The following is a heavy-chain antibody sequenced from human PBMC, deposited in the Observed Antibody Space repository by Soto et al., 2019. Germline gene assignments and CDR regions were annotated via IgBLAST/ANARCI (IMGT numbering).Heavy chain of an antibody. Sequence: QVQLVQSGAEVKKPGASVKVSCKASGYIFTGYYMHWVRQAPGQGLQWIGWINPNGGGTNYPQKFQGRVTMSRDTSIRAAYMDLSRLTSDDTALYYWARVPLRGYTGNFDYWGQGTLVTVSS. J-gene: IGHJ4*02. V-gene: IGHV1-2*02. D-gene: IGHD5-18*01. CDR1: GYIFTGYY. CDR3: ARVPLRGYTGNFDY. CDR2: INPNGGGT.